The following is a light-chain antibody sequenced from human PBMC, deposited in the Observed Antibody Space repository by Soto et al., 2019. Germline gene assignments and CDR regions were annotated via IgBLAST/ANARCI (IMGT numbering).Light chain of an antibody. CDR1: SSDVGGYNY. Sequence: QSALTQPPSASGSPGQSVTISCTGTSSDVGGYNYVSWYQQHPGKAPKLMIYEVSKRPSGVPDRFSGSKSGNTASLTVSGLQAEDEADYYSSSYAGSNKRVVFGGGTKLTVL. V-gene: IGLV2-8*01. CDR2: EVS. J-gene: IGLJ2*01. CDR3: SSYAGSNKRVV.